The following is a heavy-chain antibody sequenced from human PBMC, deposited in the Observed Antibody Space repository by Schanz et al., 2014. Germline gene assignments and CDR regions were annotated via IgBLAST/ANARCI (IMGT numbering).Heavy chain of an antibody. CDR2: IIPILGIA. CDR1: GYTFTSDS. CDR3: ARLDSSSWYPRY. J-gene: IGHJ4*02. V-gene: IGHV1-69*09. D-gene: IGHD6-13*01. Sequence: QVQLVQSGAEVKKPGASVKVSCKASGYTFTSDSMHWVRQAPGQGLEWMGRIIPILGIANYAQKFQGRVTITAGRSTSTAYMELSSLRAEDTAVYYCARLDSSSWYPRYWGQGTLVTVSS.